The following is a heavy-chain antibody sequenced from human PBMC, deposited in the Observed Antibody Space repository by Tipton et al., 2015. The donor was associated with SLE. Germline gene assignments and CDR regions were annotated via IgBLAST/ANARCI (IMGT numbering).Heavy chain of an antibody. V-gene: IGHV3-15*01. CDR3: TRDRSTRGYCDY. J-gene: IGHJ4*02. CDR1: GFTVSSNY. Sequence: SLRLSCAASGFTVSSNYMSWVRQAPGKGLEWVGRIKSKTDGGTTDYAAPVKGRFTISRDDSKNTLYLQMNSLKTEDTAVYYCTRDRSTRGYCDYWGQGTLVTVSS. CDR2: IKSKTDGGTT.